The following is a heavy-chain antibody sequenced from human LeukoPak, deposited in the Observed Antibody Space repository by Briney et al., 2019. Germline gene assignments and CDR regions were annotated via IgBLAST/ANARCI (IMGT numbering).Heavy chain of an antibody. CDR1: GFTFSSYW. J-gene: IGHJ6*02. CDR3: ARDLGSLPAAIGYAYYGSDV. V-gene: IGHV3-7*03. D-gene: IGHD2-2*02. CDR2: IKQDGREK. Sequence: PGGSLRLSCAASGFTFSSYWMSWVRQAPGKGLEWVANIKQDGREKDYVDSVKGRFTISRDNAKNSLYLEMKSLRPEDTALYYCARDLGSLPAAIGYAYYGSDVWGQGTTVTVSS.